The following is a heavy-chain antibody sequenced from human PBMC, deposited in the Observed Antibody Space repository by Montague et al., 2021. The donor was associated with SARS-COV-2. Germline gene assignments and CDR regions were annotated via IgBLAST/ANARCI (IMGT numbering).Heavy chain of an antibody. CDR3: ARGRTVTTFYYYYYYGMDV. D-gene: IGHD4-17*01. CDR2: INHSGST. Sequence: SETLSLTCAAYGGSFSGYYWSWIRQPPGKGLEWIGEINHSGSTNXNPXRKSRVTISVDTSKNQFSLKLSSVTAADTAVYYCARGRTVTTFYYYYYYGMDVWGQGTTVTVSS. J-gene: IGHJ6*02. CDR1: GGSFSGYY. V-gene: IGHV4-34*01.